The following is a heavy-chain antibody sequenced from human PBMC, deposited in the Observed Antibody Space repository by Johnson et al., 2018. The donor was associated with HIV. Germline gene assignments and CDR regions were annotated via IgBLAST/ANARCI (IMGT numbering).Heavy chain of an antibody. V-gene: IGHV3-30*19. CDR2: ISYDGANK. CDR1: GFTFSSYG. J-gene: IGHJ3*01. Sequence: QVLLVESGGGVVQPGGSLRLSCAASGFTFSSYGMHWVCQAPEKGLEWVAVISYDGANKYYADSVRGRFTISRDNSRNTLFLQMDSLKTEDTAVFYCAKVGHCRGDCNFEVLEDLFDVWGRGTMVTVSS. D-gene: IGHD2-21*02. CDR3: AKVGHCRGDCNFEVLEDLFDV.